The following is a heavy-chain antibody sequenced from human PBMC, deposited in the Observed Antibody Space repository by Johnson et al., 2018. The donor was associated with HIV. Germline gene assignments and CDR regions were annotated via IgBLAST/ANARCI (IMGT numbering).Heavy chain of an antibody. D-gene: IGHD5-18*01. J-gene: IGHJ3*02. CDR3: AKGRSPRIQLRTWAFDI. V-gene: IGHV3-7*01. Sequence: VQLVESGGGVVQPGGSLRLSCAASGFTFDGYGMSWVRQAPGKGLEWVANIKQDGSEKYYVDSVKGRFTISRDNAKNSLYLQMNSLRAEDTAVYYCAKGRSPRIQLRTWAFDIWGQGTMVIVSS. CDR2: IKQDGSEK. CDR1: GFTFDGYG.